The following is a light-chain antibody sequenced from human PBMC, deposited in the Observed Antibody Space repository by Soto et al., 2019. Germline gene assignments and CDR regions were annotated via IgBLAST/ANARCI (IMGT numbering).Light chain of an antibody. J-gene: IGLJ1*01. CDR1: SSDVGGYKY. CDR3: SSYAGINNLGV. CDR2: EVN. Sequence: QSALTQPPSASGSPGQSVTISCTGTSSDVGGYKYVSWYQQHPGKAPKLMIFEVNKRPSGVPDRFSGSKSGNTASLPVSGLXAXXXXDYYCSSYAGINNLGVFGTGTKLTVL. V-gene: IGLV2-8*01.